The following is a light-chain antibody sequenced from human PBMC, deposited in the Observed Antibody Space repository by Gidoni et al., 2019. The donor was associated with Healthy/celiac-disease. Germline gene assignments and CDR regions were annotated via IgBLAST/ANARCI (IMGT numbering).Light chain of an antibody. CDR2: DAS. V-gene: IGKV3-11*01. J-gene: IGKJ2*01. CDR3: QQRSNWPL. CDR1: QSVSSY. Sequence: EIVLTQSPATLSLSPGERATLSSRASQSVSSYLAWYQQKPGQAPRLLIYDASNLATGIPASFSGSGSETDFTLTISRLEPEDFAVYYCQQRSNWPLFGQGTKLEIK.